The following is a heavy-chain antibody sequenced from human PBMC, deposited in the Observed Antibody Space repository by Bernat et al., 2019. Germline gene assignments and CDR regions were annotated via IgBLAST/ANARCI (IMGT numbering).Heavy chain of an antibody. CDR2: MKEDGSNI. V-gene: IGHV3-7*03. CDR3: TRGGMFYFDF. Sequence: VQLVESGGGLVKPGGSLRLSCAASGFSFSSYTMSWVRQAPGKGLEWVASMKEDGSNIYYVDSVKGRFTISRDNAENSLYLQMNSLRAEDTAVYYCTRGGMFYFDFWGQGILVTVSS. J-gene: IGHJ4*02. CDR1: GFSFSSYT. D-gene: IGHD3-10*02.